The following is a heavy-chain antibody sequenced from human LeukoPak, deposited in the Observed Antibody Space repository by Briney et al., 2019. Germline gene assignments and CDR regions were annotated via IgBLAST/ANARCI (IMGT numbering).Heavy chain of an antibody. J-gene: IGHJ5*02. D-gene: IGHD3-10*01. Sequence: GSSVNVSCKASGGTFSSYAISWVRQAPGQGLEWMGGIIPIFGTANYAQKFKGRVTITADKSRSTAYMELSSLRSEDTAVYYCARGPLWFGELHPTRYNWFDPWGQGTLVTVSS. CDR2: IIPIFGTA. V-gene: IGHV1-69*06. CDR3: ARGPLWFGELHPTRYNWFDP. CDR1: GGTFSSYA.